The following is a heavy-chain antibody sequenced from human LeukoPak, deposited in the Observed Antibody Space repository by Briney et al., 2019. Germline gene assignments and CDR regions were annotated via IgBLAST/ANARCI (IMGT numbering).Heavy chain of an antibody. CDR2: ISSSSSTI. CDR1: GFTFSSYS. Sequence: GGSLRPSCAASGFTFSSYSMNWVRQAPGKGLEWVSYISSSSSTIYYADSVKGRFTISRDNAKNSLYLQMNSLRADDTAVYYCARDLGTAGSFYFDYWGQGTLVTVSS. CDR3: ARDLGTAGSFYFDY. J-gene: IGHJ4*02. V-gene: IGHV3-48*04. D-gene: IGHD6-19*01.